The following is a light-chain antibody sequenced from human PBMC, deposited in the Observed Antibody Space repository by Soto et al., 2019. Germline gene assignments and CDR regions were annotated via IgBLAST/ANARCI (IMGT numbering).Light chain of an antibody. CDR3: QQYFGSLYT. J-gene: IGKJ2*01. Sequence: SVLTQSPGTLSLSPGEGATLACRTSQSLSSAYLAWYQQRPGQAPRLLIYAASSRSTGIPDRFSGSGSGTAFTLTFSRLEPEDFAVYYCQQYFGSLYTFGQGTKLEIK. CDR2: AAS. CDR1: QSLSSAY. V-gene: IGKV3-20*01.